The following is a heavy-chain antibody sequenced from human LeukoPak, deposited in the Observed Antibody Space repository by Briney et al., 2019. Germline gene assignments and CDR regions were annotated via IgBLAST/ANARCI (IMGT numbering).Heavy chain of an antibody. CDR1: GYTLTELS. V-gene: IGHV1-3*03. CDR3: AREFEGSGFDY. J-gene: IGHJ4*02. Sequence: ASVKVSCKVSGYTLTELSMHWVRQAPGQRLEWMGWINAGNGNTKYSQEFQGRVTITRDTSASTAYMELSSLRSEDMAVYYCAREFEGSGFDYWGQGTLVTVSS. CDR2: INAGNGNT. D-gene: IGHD3-16*01.